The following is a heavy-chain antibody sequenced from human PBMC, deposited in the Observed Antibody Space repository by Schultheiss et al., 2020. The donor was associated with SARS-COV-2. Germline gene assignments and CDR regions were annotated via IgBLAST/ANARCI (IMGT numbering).Heavy chain of an antibody. D-gene: IGHD1-14*01. CDR1: GFTFSSYW. Sequence: GESLKISCAASGFTFSSYWMHWVRQAPGKGLEWVSRINSDGSSTSYADSVKGRFTISRDNSKNSLYLQMNSLRAEDTAVYYCARDNWNHPEFDYWGQGTLVTVSS. CDR2: INSDGSST. V-gene: IGHV3-74*01. J-gene: IGHJ4*02. CDR3: ARDNWNHPEFDY.